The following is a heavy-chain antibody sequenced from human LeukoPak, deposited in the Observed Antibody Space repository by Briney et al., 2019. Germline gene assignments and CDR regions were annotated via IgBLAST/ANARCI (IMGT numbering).Heavy chain of an antibody. V-gene: IGHV3-23*01. CDR2: ISGTDGST. CDR1: GFTLSSYA. J-gene: IGHJ4*02. CDR3: AKDVAATISGGGYYFDL. D-gene: IGHD5-12*01. Sequence: GGSLRLSCAASGFTLSSYAMSWVRQAPGKGLEWVSAISGTDGSTHYADSVKGRFTISRDSSNKRLYLQMNSLRAEDTAIYYCAKDVAATISGGGYYFDLWGQGTLVTVSS.